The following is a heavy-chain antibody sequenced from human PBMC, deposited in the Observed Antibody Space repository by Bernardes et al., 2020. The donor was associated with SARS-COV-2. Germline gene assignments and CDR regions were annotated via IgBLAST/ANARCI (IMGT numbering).Heavy chain of an antibody. J-gene: IGHJ6*02. CDR2: TYTSGST. D-gene: IGHD5-18*01. CDR1: GGSISSGSYY. V-gene: IGHV4-61*02. Sequence: SESLSLTCTVSGGSISSGSYYWSWLLQTAGKGLEWTRRTYTSGSTNYNPSPKSRVPKSVDTSKNQFSLKLSSVTAADTAVYYCAREDTAMAGYYSYYYGMDVWGQGTTVTVSS. CDR3: AREDTAMAGYYSYYYGMDV.